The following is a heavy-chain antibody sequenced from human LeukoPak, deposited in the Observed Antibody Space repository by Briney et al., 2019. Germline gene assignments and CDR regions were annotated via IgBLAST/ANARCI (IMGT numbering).Heavy chain of an antibody. D-gene: IGHD3-16*01. CDR1: GFTASSDY. Sequence: QTGGSLRLSCAASGFTASSDYMSWVRQAPGKGLEWVSVIYSGGSTYYADSVKGRFSISRDNSKNMLYLQMNSLRAEDTAAYFCARGLKISGGATYYFDYWGQGTLVTVSS. V-gene: IGHV3-53*01. CDR2: IYSGGST. CDR3: ARGLKISGGATYYFDY. J-gene: IGHJ4*02.